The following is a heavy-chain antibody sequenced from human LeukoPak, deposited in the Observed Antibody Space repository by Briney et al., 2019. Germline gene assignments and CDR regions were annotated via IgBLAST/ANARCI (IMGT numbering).Heavy chain of an antibody. CDR3: AKARASSGFNY. V-gene: IGHV3-23*01. D-gene: IGHD3-22*01. J-gene: IGHJ4*02. CDR1: GFTFSSYA. Sequence: GGSLRLSCAASGFTFSSYAMSWVRQAPGKGLEWVSAISGSGGSTYYADSVKGRFTISRDNSKNALYLQMNSLRAEDTAVYYCAKARASSGFNYWGQGTLVTVSS. CDR2: ISGSGGST.